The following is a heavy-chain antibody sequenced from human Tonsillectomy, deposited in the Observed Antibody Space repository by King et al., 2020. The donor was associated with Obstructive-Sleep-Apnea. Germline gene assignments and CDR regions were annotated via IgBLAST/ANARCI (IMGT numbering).Heavy chain of an antibody. CDR3: ARQHIRTNYFDY. D-gene: IGHD2-21*01. Sequence: QLQLQESGPGLVKPSETLSLTCTVSGGSISSYYWSWIRQPPGKGLEWIGYIYYSGSTNYNPSLKSRVTISVDTSKNQFSLKLRSVTAADTAVYYCARQHIRTNYFDYWGQGTLVTVSS. CDR1: GGSISSYY. J-gene: IGHJ4*02. CDR2: IYYSGST. V-gene: IGHV4-59*08.